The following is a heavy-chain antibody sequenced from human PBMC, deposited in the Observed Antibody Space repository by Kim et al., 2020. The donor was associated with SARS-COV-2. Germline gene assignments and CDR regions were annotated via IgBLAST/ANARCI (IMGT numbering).Heavy chain of an antibody. V-gene: IGHV4-59*13. D-gene: IGHD6-6*01. CDR2: VYYTGDT. Sequence: SETLSLTCTVSGGSINHYYWTWIRQPPGRGLEWVGYVYYTGDTNYNPSLESRLTITGDTSKNQLSLKRSTVTAADTAVYYCARGASSFGCWGQGTLVTVSS. CDR3: ARGASSFGC. CDR1: GGSINHYY. J-gene: IGHJ4*02.